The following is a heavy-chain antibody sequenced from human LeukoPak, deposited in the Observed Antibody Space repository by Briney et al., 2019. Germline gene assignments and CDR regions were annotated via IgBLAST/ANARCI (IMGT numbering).Heavy chain of an antibody. D-gene: IGHD5-12*01. CDR3: AKAKRGYSGYEFDY. Sequence: SLILSCAASGFTFDDYAMHWVRQAPGKGLAWVSGISWNSGSIGYADSVKGRFTISRDNAKNSLYLQMNSLRAEDTALYYCAKAKRGYSGYEFDYWGQGTLVTVSS. CDR2: ISWNSGSI. V-gene: IGHV3-9*01. J-gene: IGHJ4*02. CDR1: GFTFDDYA.